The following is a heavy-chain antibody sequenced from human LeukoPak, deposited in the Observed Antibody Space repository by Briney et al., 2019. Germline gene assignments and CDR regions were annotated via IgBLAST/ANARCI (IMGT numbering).Heavy chain of an antibody. J-gene: IGHJ4*02. CDR1: GFTFSSYS. D-gene: IGHD6-13*01. Sequence: PGGSLRLFCAASGFTFSSYSMNWVRQAPGKGLEWVSSISSSSSYIYYADSVKGRFTISRDNAKNSLYLQMNSLRAEDTAVYYCARAGSSWYYFDYWGQGTLVTVSS. CDR2: ISSSSSYI. V-gene: IGHV3-21*01. CDR3: ARAGSSWYYFDY.